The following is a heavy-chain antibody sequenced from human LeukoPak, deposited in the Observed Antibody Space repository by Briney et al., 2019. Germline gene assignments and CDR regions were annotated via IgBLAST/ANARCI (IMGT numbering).Heavy chain of an antibody. CDR3: AKDAGWELFDY. J-gene: IGHJ4*02. CDR2: ISASGGST. CDR1: GFTFSSSA. D-gene: IGHD1-26*01. Sequence: GGSLRLSCAASGFTFSSSAMSWVRQVPGKGLEWVSGISASGGSTYYADSVRGRFTISRDNSKNTLYLQMNSLRAEDTAVYYCAKDAGWELFDYWGQGTLVTVSS. V-gene: IGHV3-23*01.